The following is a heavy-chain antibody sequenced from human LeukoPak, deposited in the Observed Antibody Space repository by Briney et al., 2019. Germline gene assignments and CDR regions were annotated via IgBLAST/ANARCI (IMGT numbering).Heavy chain of an antibody. D-gene: IGHD3-9*01. CDR3: ARDSSYDILTGYSDY. J-gene: IGHJ4*02. CDR2: ISGGGTAI. V-gene: IGHV3-48*01. CDR1: GFPFSEYS. Sequence: GGSLRLSCAASGFPFSEYSMNWVRQAPGRGLEWLSYISGGGTAIYYADSVKGRFTISRDNAKNSVSLQMNSLRAEDTAVYYCARDSSYDILTGYSDYWGQGTLVTVSS.